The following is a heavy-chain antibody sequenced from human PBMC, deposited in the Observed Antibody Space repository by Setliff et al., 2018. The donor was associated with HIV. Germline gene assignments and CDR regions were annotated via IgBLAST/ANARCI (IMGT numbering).Heavy chain of an antibody. D-gene: IGHD6-19*01. CDR2: ISTSGST. V-gene: IGHV4-61*02. CDR1: GDSFTTTPHS. CDR3: ARDGQWRYAVDI. Sequence: SETLSLTCDVSGDSFTTTPHSWAWLRQPAGKGLEWIGRISTSGSTNYNPSLKSRVTISVDTSKNQFSLKLTSVTAADTAVYYCARDGQWRYAVDIWGQGTMVTVSS. J-gene: IGHJ3*02.